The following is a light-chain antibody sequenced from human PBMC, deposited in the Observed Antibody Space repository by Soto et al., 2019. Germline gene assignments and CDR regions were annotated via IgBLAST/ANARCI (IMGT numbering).Light chain of an antibody. Sequence: DIVMTQSPDSLAVSLGERATINCKSSQSVLYSSNNKNYLAWYQQKPGQPPKLLIYWASTRESGVPDRFSGSGSGTDFTLTIRSLQAEDVAVYYCQQYYSTPSGTFGQGTKVEIK. CDR2: WAS. CDR1: QSVLYSSNNKNY. J-gene: IGKJ1*01. CDR3: QQYYSTPSGT. V-gene: IGKV4-1*01.